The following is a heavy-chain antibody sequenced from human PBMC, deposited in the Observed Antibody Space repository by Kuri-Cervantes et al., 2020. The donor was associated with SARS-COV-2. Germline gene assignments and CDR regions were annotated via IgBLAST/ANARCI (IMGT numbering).Heavy chain of an antibody. V-gene: IGHV4-34*01. CDR1: GGSFSGYY. CDR3: ARDPRYLARGGGFDY. J-gene: IGHJ4*02. CDR2: INHSGST. Sequence: SLTCAVYGGSFSGYYWSWIRQPPGKGLEWIGEINHSGSTNYNPPLKSRVTISVDTSKNQFSLKLSSVTAADTAVYYCARDPRYLARGGGFDYWGQGTLVTVSS. D-gene: IGHD1-14*01.